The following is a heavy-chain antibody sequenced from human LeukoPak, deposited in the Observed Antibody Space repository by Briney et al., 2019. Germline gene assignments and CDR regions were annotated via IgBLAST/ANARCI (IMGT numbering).Heavy chain of an antibody. CDR2: TKNKANSYTT. V-gene: IGHV3-72*01. J-gene: IGHJ4*02. D-gene: IGHD2-21*01. Sequence: GGALRLSCAASGFTFSDHYMDWVRLAPGKGLEWVGRTKNKANSYTTEYAASVKGRFTISRDDSRNSLYLQMNSLKSEDTAVYYCVRVVHITANYPFDYWGQGTLVTVSS. CDR3: VRVVHITANYPFDY. CDR1: GFTFSDHY.